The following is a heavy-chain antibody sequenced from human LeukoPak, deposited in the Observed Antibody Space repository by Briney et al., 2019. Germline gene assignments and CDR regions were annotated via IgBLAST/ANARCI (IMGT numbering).Heavy chain of an antibody. CDR1: GFTFSSYG. D-gene: IGHD3-3*01. J-gene: IGHJ4*02. CDR2: ISYDGSNK. CDR3: ARAGKLRFLERRNNYFDY. Sequence: PGGSLRLSCAASGFTFSSYGMHWVRQAPGKGLEWVAVISYDGSNKYYADSVKGRFTISRDNSKNTLYLQMNSLRAEDTAVYYCARAGKLRFLERRNNYFDYWGQGTLVTVSS. V-gene: IGHV3-30*03.